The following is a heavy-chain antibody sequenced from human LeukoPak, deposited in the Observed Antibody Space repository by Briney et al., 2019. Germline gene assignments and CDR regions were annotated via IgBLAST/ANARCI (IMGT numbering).Heavy chain of an antibody. J-gene: IGHJ4*02. CDR1: GFTFSTYA. Sequence: PGGPLRLSCAASGFTFSTYAMSWVRQAPGKGLEWVSAISGSGGGTFYANSLKGRFTISRDNSRDTLYLQMNSLRAEDTAVYYCAKSLTGYFRGFDCWGQGTLVTASP. CDR3: AKSLTGYFRGFDC. CDR2: ISGSGGGT. D-gene: IGHD3-9*01. V-gene: IGHV3-23*01.